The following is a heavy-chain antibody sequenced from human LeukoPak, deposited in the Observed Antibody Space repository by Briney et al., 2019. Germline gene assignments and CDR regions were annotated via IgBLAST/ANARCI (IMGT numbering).Heavy chain of an antibody. D-gene: IGHD6-13*01. CDR2: MSSDGSIK. V-gene: IGHV3-30-3*01. CDR3: ARDPRSAAPDYFDS. Sequence: GGSLRLSCAASGFTFISYDIHWVRQAPGKGLEWVAVMSSDGSIKIYTDSVRGRFTISRDNSKDTLYLETNSLRVDDTAVYYCARDPRSAAPDYFDSWGQGTLVTVSS. J-gene: IGHJ4*02. CDR1: GFTFISYD.